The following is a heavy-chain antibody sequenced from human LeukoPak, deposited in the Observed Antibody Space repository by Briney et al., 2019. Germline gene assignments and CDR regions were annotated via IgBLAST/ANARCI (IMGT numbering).Heavy chain of an antibody. CDR2: IYYSGST. J-gene: IGHJ4*02. V-gene: IGHV4-59*12. CDR3: ARDRGPAPGL. Sequence: SETLSLTCTVSGGPISSYYWSWIRQPPGKGLEWIGYIYYSGSTNYNPSLKSRVTISVDTSKNQFSLKLSSVTAADTAVYYCARDRGPAPGLWGQGTLVTVSS. CDR1: GGPISSYY. D-gene: IGHD2-2*01.